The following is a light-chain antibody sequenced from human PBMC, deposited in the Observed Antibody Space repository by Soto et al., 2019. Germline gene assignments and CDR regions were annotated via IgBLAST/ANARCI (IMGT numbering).Light chain of an antibody. CDR3: SSYTSTSTPWV. J-gene: IGLJ3*02. Sequence: QSVLTQPASVSGSPGQSITIFCSGTSSDVGAYKFVSWYRHHPGKAPQVMIYEVSNRHSGVSNRFPGSKSGNTASLTISGLQPEDEGDYYCSSYTSTSTPWVFGGGTKVTVL. V-gene: IGLV2-14*01. CDR1: SSDVGAYKF. CDR2: EVS.